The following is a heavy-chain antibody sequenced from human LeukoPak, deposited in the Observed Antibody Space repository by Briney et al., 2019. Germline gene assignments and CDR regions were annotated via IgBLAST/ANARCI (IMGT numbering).Heavy chain of an antibody. V-gene: IGHV3-21*01. CDR2: ISSSSSYI. CDR3: ARGGIRTENFDWLLPSFYFDY. CDR1: GFTFSSYS. J-gene: IGHJ4*02. Sequence: PGGSLRLSCAASGFTFSSYSMNWVRQAPGKGLEWVSSISSSSSYIYYADSVKGRFTISRDNAKNSLYLQMNSLRAEDTAVYYCARGGIRTENFDWLLPSFYFDYWGQGTLVTVSS. D-gene: IGHD3-9*01.